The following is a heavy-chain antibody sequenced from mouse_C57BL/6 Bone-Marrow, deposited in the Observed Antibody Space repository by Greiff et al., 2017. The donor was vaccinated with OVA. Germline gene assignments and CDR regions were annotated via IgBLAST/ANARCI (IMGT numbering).Heavy chain of an antibody. CDR2: IYPGSGST. Sequence: QVQLQQPGAELVKPGASVKMSCKASGYTFTSYWITWVKQRPGQCLEWIGDIYPGSGSTNYNEKFKSKATLTVDTSSSTAYMQLSSLTSEDSAVYYCARSRGMVTGFDYWGQGTTLTVSS. D-gene: IGHD2-2*01. CDR1: GYTFTSYW. CDR3: ARSRGMVTGFDY. J-gene: IGHJ2*01. V-gene: IGHV1-55*01.